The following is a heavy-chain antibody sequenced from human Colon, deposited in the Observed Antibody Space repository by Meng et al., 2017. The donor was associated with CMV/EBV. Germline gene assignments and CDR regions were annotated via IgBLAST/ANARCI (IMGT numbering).Heavy chain of an antibody. D-gene: IGHD3-10*01. CDR2: IDHTGST. V-gene: IGHV4-34*01. Sequence: QVQLQQWGAGLLKSSETLSLTCALYGGSFSPYYWSWIRQSPGKGLEWIAEIDHTGSTNYNPSLKSRVTISIDTSNSHFSLNLTSATAADTAVYYCARGGGTPIRGVLPFDFWGQGTLVTVSS. CDR1: GGSFSPYY. J-gene: IGHJ4*02. CDR3: ARGGGTPIRGVLPFDF.